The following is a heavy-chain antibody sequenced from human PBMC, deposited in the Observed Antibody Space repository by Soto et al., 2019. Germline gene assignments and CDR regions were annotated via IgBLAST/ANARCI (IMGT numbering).Heavy chain of an antibody. V-gene: IGHV4-31*03. D-gene: IGHD3-3*01. CDR1: GGSISSGGYY. CDR3: VVSRITIFAVVTHFDY. CDR2: IYYSGST. Sequence: PSETLSLTCTVSGGSISSGGYYWSWIRQHPGKGLEWIGYIYYSGSTYYNPALKSRVTISVDTSKNQFSLKQSSVTAADTAVYYCVVSRITIFAVVTHFDYWGQGTLVPVSS. J-gene: IGHJ4*02.